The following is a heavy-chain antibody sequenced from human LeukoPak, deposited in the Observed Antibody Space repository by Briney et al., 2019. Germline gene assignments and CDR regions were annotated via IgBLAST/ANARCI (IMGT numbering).Heavy chain of an antibody. J-gene: IGHJ3*02. Sequence: PSETLSLTCTVSGDSISSSSYCWDWIRKPPGKGLEWIVNIYNSANTHYNPSLKTRITMSVHTSKNQFSLKLNSVTAADTGIYYCARHSRSAYTGYENAFDIWGQGTTVTVSS. V-gene: IGHV4-39*01. D-gene: IGHD5-12*01. CDR2: IYNSANT. CDR3: ARHSRSAYTGYENAFDI. CDR1: GDSISSSSYC.